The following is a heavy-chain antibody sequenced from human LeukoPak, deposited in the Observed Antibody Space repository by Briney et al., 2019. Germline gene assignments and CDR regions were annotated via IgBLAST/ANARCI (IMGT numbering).Heavy chain of an antibody. V-gene: IGHV1-69*04. Sequence: SVKVSCKASGGTFSRYAISWVRQAPGQGLEWMGRIIPVLGISNYAQKFQGRVTITADRSTSTAYMELSSLSSEDTAVYYCARGYGYNPSRFDFWGQGTLVTVSS. D-gene: IGHD5-24*01. CDR2: IIPVLGIS. CDR3: ARGYGYNPSRFDF. CDR1: GGTFSRYA. J-gene: IGHJ4*02.